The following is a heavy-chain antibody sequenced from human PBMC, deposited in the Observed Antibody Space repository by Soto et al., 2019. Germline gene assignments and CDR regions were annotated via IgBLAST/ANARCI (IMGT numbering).Heavy chain of an antibody. CDR2: MDPSDSYT. CDR3: ARHGQLATIKYGMEV. CDR1: GYSFTSYW. V-gene: IGHV5-10-1*01. Sequence: GESLKISCKGSGYSFTSYWISWLRQMPGKGLEWMGRMDPSDSYTNYSPSFQGPVTISADKSISTAYLQWSSLKASDTAMYYCARHGQLATIKYGMEVWGQGTTVTVSS. J-gene: IGHJ6*02. D-gene: IGHD6-6*01.